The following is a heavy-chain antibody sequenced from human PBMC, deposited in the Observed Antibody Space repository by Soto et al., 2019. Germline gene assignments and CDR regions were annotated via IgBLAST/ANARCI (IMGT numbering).Heavy chain of an antibody. Sequence: EVQLLESGGGLVQPGGSLRLSCAASGFTFSSYAMKWVRQAPGKGLEWVSLIGESGTPTYYADSVKGRFTISRDNSGNTLFLEMYSLRAEGTAVYYCARYIPGVRYYGMDVWCQGTTVT. V-gene: IGHV3-23*01. CDR3: ARYIPGVRYYGMDV. D-gene: IGHD2-2*01. J-gene: IGHJ6*02. CDR1: GFTFSSYA. CDR2: IGESGTPT.